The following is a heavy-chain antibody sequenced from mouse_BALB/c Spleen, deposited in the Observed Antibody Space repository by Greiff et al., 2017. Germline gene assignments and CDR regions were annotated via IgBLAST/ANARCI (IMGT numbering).Heavy chain of an antibody. Sequence: EVNVVESGGGLVKPGGSLKLSCAASGFTFSSYAMSWVRQTPEKRLEWVASISSGGSTYYPDSVKGRFTISRDNARNILYLQMSSLRSEDTAMYYCAREYGNYYAMDYWGQGTSVTVSS. CDR2: ISSGGST. D-gene: IGHD2-10*02. J-gene: IGHJ4*01. V-gene: IGHV5-6-5*01. CDR1: GFTFSSYA. CDR3: AREYGNYYAMDY.